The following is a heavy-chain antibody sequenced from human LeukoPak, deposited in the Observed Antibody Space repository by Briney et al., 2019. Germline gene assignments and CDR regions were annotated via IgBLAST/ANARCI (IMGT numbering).Heavy chain of an antibody. Sequence: GGSLRLSCTASGFTFGDYAMSWFRLAPGKGLEWVGFIRSKAYGGTTEYAASVKGRFTISRDDSKSIAYLQMNSLKTEDTAVYYCTRTYYYDSSGYINFDYWGQGTLVTVSS. CDR1: GFTFGDYA. J-gene: IGHJ4*02. D-gene: IGHD3-22*01. CDR3: TRTYYYDSSGYINFDY. CDR2: IRSKAYGGTT. V-gene: IGHV3-49*03.